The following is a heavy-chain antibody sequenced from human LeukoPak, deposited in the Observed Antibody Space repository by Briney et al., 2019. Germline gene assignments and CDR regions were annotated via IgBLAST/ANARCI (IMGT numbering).Heavy chain of an antibody. Sequence: ASVKVSCKASGYTFTSYGISWVRQAPGQGLEWMGWISAYNGNTNYAQKLQGRVTMTTDTSTSTAYMELRSLRSDDTAVYYCARDGRERCSGGSCFGMDWFDPWGQGTLVTVSS. D-gene: IGHD2-15*01. CDR1: GYTFTSYG. CDR2: ISAYNGNT. CDR3: ARDGRERCSGGSCFGMDWFDP. V-gene: IGHV1-18*04. J-gene: IGHJ5*02.